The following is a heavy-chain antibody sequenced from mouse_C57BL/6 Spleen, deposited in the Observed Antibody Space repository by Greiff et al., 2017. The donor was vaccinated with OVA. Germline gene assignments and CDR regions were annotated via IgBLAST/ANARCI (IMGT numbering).Heavy chain of an antibody. CDR1: GYTFTSYG. CDR2: IYPRSGNT. CDR3: ARDSSDYFDY. V-gene: IGHV1-81*01. Sequence: VKLQESGAELARPGASVKLSCKASGYTFTSYGISWVKQRTGQGLEWIGEIYPRSGNTYYNEKFKGKATLTADKSSSTAYMELRSLTSEDSAVYFCARDSSDYFDYWGQGTTLTVSS. D-gene: IGHD3-2*01. J-gene: IGHJ2*01.